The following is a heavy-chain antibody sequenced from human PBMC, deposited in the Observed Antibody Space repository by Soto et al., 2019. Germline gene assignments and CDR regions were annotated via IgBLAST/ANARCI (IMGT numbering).Heavy chain of an antibody. CDR2: IGGSGGNT. V-gene: IGHV3-23*01. CDR1: GFIFNAYA. Sequence: EVQLLESGGGLVQPGGSLRLSCAASGFIFNAYAMTWVRQAPGKGLEWVSAIGGSGGNTYYAASVKGRFTISRDNSKDTVDLEMNRLRVDDTAVYYCARVATDYINSVDNWGQGILVTVSS. J-gene: IGHJ4*02. D-gene: IGHD4-4*01. CDR3: ARVATDYINSVDN.